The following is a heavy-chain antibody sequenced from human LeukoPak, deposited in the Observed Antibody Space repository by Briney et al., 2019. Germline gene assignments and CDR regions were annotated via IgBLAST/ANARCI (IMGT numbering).Heavy chain of an antibody. CDR2: IYYSKNT. V-gene: IGHV4-39*02. CDR3: VSPRGFSYGYFDY. D-gene: IGHD5-18*01. CDR1: GGSISSSSAY. Sequence: PSETLSLTCTVSGGSISSSSAYWGWIRQPPGKGLEWIGSIYYSKNTYYKPSHRSRVTISADTSKNHFSLTLGSVSATDTAVYYCVSPRGFSYGYFDYWGQGTLVTVSS. J-gene: IGHJ4*02.